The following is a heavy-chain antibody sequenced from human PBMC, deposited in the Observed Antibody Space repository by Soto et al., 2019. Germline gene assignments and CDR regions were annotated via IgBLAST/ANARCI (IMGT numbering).Heavy chain of an antibody. V-gene: IGHV4-30-4*01. J-gene: IGHJ6*02. CDR3: ARGTDSSGYSIYPYYGMHV. CDR2: IYYSGST. D-gene: IGHD3-22*01. CDR1: VVSISSGDYY. Sequence: PSETLSLTCTVSVVSISSGDYYCSWIRQPPWKGLEWIGYIYYSGSTYYNPSLKSRVTISVDTSKNQFSLKLSSVTAAATAVYYCARGTDSSGYSIYPYYGMHVWGQATTVTVSS.